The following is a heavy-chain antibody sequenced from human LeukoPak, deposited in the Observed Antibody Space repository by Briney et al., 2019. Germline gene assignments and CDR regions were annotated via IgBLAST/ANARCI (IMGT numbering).Heavy chain of an antibody. Sequence: SETLSLTCAVYGGSFSGYYWSWIRQPPGKGLEWIGEINHSGSTSYNPSLKSRVTISVDTSKNQFSLKLSSVTAADTAVYYCASITIFGVVPTTTWFDPWGQGTLVTVSS. J-gene: IGHJ5*02. D-gene: IGHD3-3*01. CDR1: GGSFSGYY. CDR3: ASITIFGVVPTTTWFDP. V-gene: IGHV4-34*01. CDR2: INHSGST.